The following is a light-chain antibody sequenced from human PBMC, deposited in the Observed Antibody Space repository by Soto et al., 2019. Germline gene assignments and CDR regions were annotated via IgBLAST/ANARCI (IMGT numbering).Light chain of an antibody. CDR2: GAS. CDR1: QSVSSSS. CDR3: QQYGSSPPLT. V-gene: IGKV3-20*01. Sequence: VLTQSPGTLSLSPGERATLSCRASQSVSSSSLAWYQQKPGQAPRILIYGASTRATGIPDRFSGSGSGTDFTLTISRLEPEDFAVYYCQQYGSSPPLTCGGGTKVEIK. J-gene: IGKJ4*01.